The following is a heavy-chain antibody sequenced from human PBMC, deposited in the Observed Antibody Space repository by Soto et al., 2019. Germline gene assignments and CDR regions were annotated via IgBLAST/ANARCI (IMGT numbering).Heavy chain of an antibody. Sequence: QVQLQESGPGLVKPSQTLSLTCSVSGASISRDDYYWSWIRQHPGKGLEWIAYIYSSGNSYYNPSFSSRVAISLDTSKNQFSLRLSSVTAADTVVYYCASALTGDYVGFDYWGQGTPATVSS. CDR1: GASISRDDYY. CDR3: ASALTGDYVGFDY. J-gene: IGHJ4*02. D-gene: IGHD3-9*01. V-gene: IGHV4-31*03. CDR2: IYSSGNS.